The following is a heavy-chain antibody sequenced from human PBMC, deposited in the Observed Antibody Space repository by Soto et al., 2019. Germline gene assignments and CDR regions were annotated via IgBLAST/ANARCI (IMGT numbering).Heavy chain of an antibody. CDR3: AGMGSQLYAYYRMDV. CDR1: GFTFSSDS. V-gene: IGHV3-21*01. D-gene: IGHD2-2*01. CDR2: ISSSSSKI. Sequence: EVQLVESGGGLVKPGGSLRLSCAASGFTFSSDSMNWVRQAPGKGLEWVASISSSSSKIYYADSVKGRFTISRDNAKNSQHLQINRLSAEDAAVYYCAGMGSQLYAYYRMDVWGQVTTVTVSS. J-gene: IGHJ6*02.